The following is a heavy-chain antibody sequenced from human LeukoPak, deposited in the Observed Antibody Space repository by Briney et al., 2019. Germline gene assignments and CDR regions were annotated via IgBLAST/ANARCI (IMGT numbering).Heavy chain of an antibody. CDR3: ARGGETSYIDY. CDR2: INAGNGNT. Sequence: ASVKVSCKAPGYTFTIYATHWVRQAPGQRLEWMGWINAGNGNTKYSQKFQDRVTITRDTSASTAYMELSSLTSEDTAVYYCARGGETSYIDYWGQGTLVTVSS. D-gene: IGHD1-14*01. V-gene: IGHV1-3*01. J-gene: IGHJ4*02. CDR1: GYTFTIYA.